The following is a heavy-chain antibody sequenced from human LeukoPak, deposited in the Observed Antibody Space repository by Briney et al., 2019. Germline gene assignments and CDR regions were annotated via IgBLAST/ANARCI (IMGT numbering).Heavy chain of an antibody. V-gene: IGHV3-64*05. J-gene: IGHJ4*02. D-gene: IGHD3-22*01. CDR2: ISSNGRTT. CDR1: GFTFSSYA. Sequence: GGSLRLSCSASGFTFSSYALHWVRQAPGEGLEYVSAISSNGRTTYYADSAKGRFTISRDNSKNTLYIQMSSLRAEDTAVYYCVKGSESYCDSKSDYWGQGTLVTVSS. CDR3: VKGSESYCDSKSDY.